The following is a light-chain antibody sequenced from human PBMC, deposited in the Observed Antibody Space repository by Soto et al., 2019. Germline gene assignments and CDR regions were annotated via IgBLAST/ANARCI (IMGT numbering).Light chain of an antibody. CDR2: GVS. Sequence: EIVMTQSPATLSVSPGERATLSCRASQSVSSNLAWYQQKPGQAPRLLIYGVSTRATGIPARFSGSGSGTEVTLTISSLQSEDFALYYCQQYNNWPPLTFGGGTKVEIK. V-gene: IGKV3D-15*01. CDR1: QSVSSN. J-gene: IGKJ4*01. CDR3: QQYNNWPPLT.